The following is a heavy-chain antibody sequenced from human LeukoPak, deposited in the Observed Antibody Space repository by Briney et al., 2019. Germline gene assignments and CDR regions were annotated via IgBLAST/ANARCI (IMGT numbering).Heavy chain of an antibody. CDR1: GFTFSDYY. V-gene: IGHV3-11*04. D-gene: IGHD3-22*01. CDR2: ISSSGSTI. Sequence: GGSLRLSCAASGFTFSDYYMSWIRQAPGKGLEWVSYISSSGSTIYYADSVKGRFTISRDNAKNSLYLQMNSLRAEDTAVYYCARDFASTMTLPDAFDIWGQGTMVTVSS. J-gene: IGHJ3*02. CDR3: ARDFASTMTLPDAFDI.